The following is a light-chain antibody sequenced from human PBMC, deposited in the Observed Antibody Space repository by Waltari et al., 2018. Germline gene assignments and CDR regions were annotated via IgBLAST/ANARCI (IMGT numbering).Light chain of an antibody. CDR2: YKPDSTI. CDR1: SDINVRTYK. J-gene: IGLJ3*02. CDR3: IILYNNAVV. Sequence: QAVLTQPASLSASPGASASPTCPLRSDINVRTYKIYWYQQRPGSPPQFLLKYKPDSTIQLGSGVPSRFSGSKDTSANAFILLISGLQSEDEADYYCIILYNNAVVFGGGTNLTVL. V-gene: IGLV5-45*01.